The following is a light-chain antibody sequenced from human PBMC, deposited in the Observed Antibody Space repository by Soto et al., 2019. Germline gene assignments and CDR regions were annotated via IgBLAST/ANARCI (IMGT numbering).Light chain of an antibody. CDR1: QSLLHSNGYNY. Sequence: DIVMTQSPLSLPVTPGEPASISCRSSQSLLHSNGYNYLDWYLQKPGQSPQLLIYLGSNRASGVPDRFSGSGSGTDFTLKISRVEAEAVGVYYCKQALQTPLTFGGGTKVEIK. J-gene: IGKJ4*01. CDR2: LGS. V-gene: IGKV2-28*01. CDR3: KQALQTPLT.